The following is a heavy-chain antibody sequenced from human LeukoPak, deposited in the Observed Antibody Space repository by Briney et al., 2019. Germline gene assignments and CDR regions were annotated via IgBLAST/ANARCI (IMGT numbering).Heavy chain of an antibody. J-gene: IGHJ4*02. CDR1: GFTFNTYS. Sequence: KPGGSLRLSCAASGFTFNTYSMIWVRQAPGKGLEWVSYITSTSSYMYYADSVKGRFTISRDNAKNPLTLQMNGLRVEDTAVYYCARDESTGYVSLWGQGTLVIVSS. D-gene: IGHD3-22*01. CDR2: ITSTSSYM. V-gene: IGHV3-21*01. CDR3: ARDESTGYVSL.